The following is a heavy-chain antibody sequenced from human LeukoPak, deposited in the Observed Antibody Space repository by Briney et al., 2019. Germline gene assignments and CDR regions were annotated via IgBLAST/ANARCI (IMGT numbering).Heavy chain of an antibody. D-gene: IGHD3-16*01. Sequence: GGSLRLSCAASGFTFSSYSMMWVRQAPGKGLEWVSYISSSSTTIHYADSVKGRFTISRDNAKNSVYLQMNSLRAEDTAVYYCAKAFQPWGSYKSSDYWGQGTLVTVSS. CDR2: ISSSSTTI. CDR3: AKAFQPWGSYKSSDY. V-gene: IGHV3-48*01. J-gene: IGHJ4*02. CDR1: GFTFSSYS.